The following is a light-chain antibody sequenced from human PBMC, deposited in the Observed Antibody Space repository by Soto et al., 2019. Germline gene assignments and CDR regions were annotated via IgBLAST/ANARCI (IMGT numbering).Light chain of an antibody. V-gene: IGLV2-14*01. J-gene: IGLJ1*01. CDR1: SSDVGGYNY. CDR3: SSYTTSSTYV. CDR2: DVT. Sequence: QSALTQPASVSGSPGQSITLSCTGTSSDVGGYNYVSWYQQHPGKAPKLMIYDVTNRPSGVSNRFSGSKSGNTASLTISGLQDEDESDYYCSSYTTSSTYVFGTGTKLTVL.